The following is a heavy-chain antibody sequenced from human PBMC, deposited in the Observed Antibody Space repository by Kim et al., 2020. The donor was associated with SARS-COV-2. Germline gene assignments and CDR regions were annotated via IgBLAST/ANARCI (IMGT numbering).Heavy chain of an antibody. CDR3: ATDLSLMRTHTFDY. J-gene: IGHJ4*02. Sequence: ASVKVSCKVSGYTLTELSMHWVRQAPGKGLEWMGGFDPEDGETIYAQKFQGRVTMTEDTSTDTAYMELSSLRSEDTAVYYCATDLSLMRTHTFDYWGQGTLVTVSS. CDR1: GYTLTELS. V-gene: IGHV1-24*01. CDR2: FDPEDGET.